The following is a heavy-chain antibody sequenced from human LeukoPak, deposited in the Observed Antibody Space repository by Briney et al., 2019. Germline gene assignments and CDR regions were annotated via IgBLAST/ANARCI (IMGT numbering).Heavy chain of an antibody. CDR2: ISYDGSNK. Sequence: GGSLRLSCAASGFTFSSYAMHWVRQAPGKGLEWVAVISYDGSNKYYADSVKGRFTISRDNSKNTLYLQMNSLRAEDTAVYYCARERTDWNPHHDAFDIWGQGTTVTVSS. CDR3: ARERTDWNPHHDAFDI. J-gene: IGHJ3*02. CDR1: GFTFSSYA. D-gene: IGHD1-1*01. V-gene: IGHV3-30*04.